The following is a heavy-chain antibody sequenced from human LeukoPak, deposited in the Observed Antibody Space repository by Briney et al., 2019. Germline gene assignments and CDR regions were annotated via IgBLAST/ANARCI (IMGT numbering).Heavy chain of an antibody. CDR1: GYSFTNYG. CDR3: ARGYSYGYGPLDY. Sequence: ASVKVSCKASGYSFTNYGINWVRQAPGQGLEWMGWISTDNGNTDYAQNLQGRVTMTTDTSTSTAYMELRSLRSGDTAVYYCARGYSYGYGPLDYWGQGTLVTVSS. V-gene: IGHV1-18*01. CDR2: ISTDNGNT. D-gene: IGHD5-18*01. J-gene: IGHJ4*02.